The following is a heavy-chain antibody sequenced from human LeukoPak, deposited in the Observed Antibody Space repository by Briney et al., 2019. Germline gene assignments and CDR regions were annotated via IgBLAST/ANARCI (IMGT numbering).Heavy chain of an antibody. CDR1: GGSISSGGYY. CDR2: IYYSGTA. Sequence: SETLSLTCTVSGGSISSGGYYWSWVRQHPEKGLEWIGYIYYSGTAYYNPSLKSRVTMSVDTSKKQFSLKLDSVTAADTAVYYCARFSNDHGVKFDYWGQGTLVTVSS. J-gene: IGHJ4*02. D-gene: IGHD4-17*01. CDR3: ARFSNDHGVKFDY. V-gene: IGHV4-31*03.